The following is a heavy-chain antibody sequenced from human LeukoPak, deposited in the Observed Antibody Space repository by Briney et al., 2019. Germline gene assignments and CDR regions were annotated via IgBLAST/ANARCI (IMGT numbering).Heavy chain of an antibody. J-gene: IGHJ6*03. Sequence: SETLFLTCTVSGGSISSSSYYWGWIRQPPGKGLEWIGSIYYSGSTYYNPSLKSRVTISVDTSKNQFSLKLSSVTAADTAVYYCAREVDGSGSYFPYYYYYYMDVWGKGTTVTVSS. V-gene: IGHV4-39*07. D-gene: IGHD3-10*01. CDR3: AREVDGSGSYFPYYYYYYMDV. CDR2: IYYSGST. CDR1: GGSISSSSYY.